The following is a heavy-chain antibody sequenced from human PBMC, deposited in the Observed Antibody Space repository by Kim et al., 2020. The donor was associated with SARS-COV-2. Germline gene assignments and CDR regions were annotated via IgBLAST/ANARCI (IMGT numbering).Heavy chain of an antibody. CDR2: INPNSGGT. Sequence: ASVKVSCKASGYTFTGYYMHWVRQAPGQGLEWMGWINPNSGGTNYAQKFQGRVTMTRDTSISTAYMELSRLRSDDTAVYYCAREAEVGATPPFIDYWGQGTLVTVSS. CDR1: GYTFTGYY. D-gene: IGHD1-26*01. V-gene: IGHV1-2*02. J-gene: IGHJ4*02. CDR3: AREAEVGATPPFIDY.